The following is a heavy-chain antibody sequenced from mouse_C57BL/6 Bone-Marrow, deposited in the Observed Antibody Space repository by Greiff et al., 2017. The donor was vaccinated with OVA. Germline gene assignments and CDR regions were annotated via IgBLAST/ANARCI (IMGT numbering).Heavy chain of an antibody. CDR3: AREAHYYGSSSFAY. J-gene: IGHJ3*01. V-gene: IGHV1-64*01. D-gene: IGHD1-1*01. CDR1: GYTFTSYW. CDR2: IHPNSGST. Sequence: QVQLKQPGAELVKPGASVKLSCKASGYTFTSYWMHWVKQRPGQGLEWIGMIHPNSGSTNYNEKFKSKATLTVDKSSSTAYMHLSSLTSEDSAVYYCAREAHYYGSSSFAYWGQGTLVTVSA.